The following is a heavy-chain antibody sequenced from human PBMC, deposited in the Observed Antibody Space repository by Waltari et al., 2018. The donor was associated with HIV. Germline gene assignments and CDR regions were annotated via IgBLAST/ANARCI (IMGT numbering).Heavy chain of an antibody. V-gene: IGHV3-21*01. CDR2: ISSSSSYI. J-gene: IGHJ6*02. CDR3: ARDISYYYGMDV. Sequence: EVQLVESGGGLVKPGGSLRLSCAASGFTFSSYSMNWVRQAPGKGLEWVSSISSSSSYIYYADSVKGRFTISRDNAKNSQYLQMNSLRAEDTAVYYCARDISYYYGMDVWGQGTTVTVSS. D-gene: IGHD3-9*01. CDR1: GFTFSSYS.